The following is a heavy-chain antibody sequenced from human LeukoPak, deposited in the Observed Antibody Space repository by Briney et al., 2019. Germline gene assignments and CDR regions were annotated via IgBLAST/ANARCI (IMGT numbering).Heavy chain of an antibody. V-gene: IGHV3-23*01. D-gene: IGHD3-10*02. Sequence: GGSLRLSCAASGFTFSSYSMNWVRQAPGKGLEWVSGVSGSGGSTYYADSVKGRFTISRDNSKNTLYLQMNSLRAEDTAVYYCAELGITMIGGIWGKGTTVTISS. CDR2: VSGSGGST. CDR1: GFTFSSYS. CDR3: AELGITMIGGI. J-gene: IGHJ6*04.